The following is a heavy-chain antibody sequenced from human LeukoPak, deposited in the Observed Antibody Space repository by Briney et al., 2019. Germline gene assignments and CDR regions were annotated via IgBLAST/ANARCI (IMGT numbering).Heavy chain of an antibody. CDR1: GFTFGDCA. V-gene: IGHV3-43*02. CDR2: IRGDRRTP. J-gene: IGHJ4*02. CDR3: AKDAVAGTCLLY. D-gene: IGHD6-19*01. Sequence: GGSLRLSSAASGFTFGDCAMHWVRQAPGKGLEWVSLIRGDRRTPSYAGSVKGRFTISRDNSKNSLYLQMSSLRGEDTVMYYCAKDAVAGTCLLYWRQGTHVSVSS.